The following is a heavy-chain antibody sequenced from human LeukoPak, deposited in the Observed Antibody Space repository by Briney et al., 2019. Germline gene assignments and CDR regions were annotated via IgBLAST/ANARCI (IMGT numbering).Heavy chain of an antibody. Sequence: GGSLRLSCAASGFTFSSYGMHWVRQAPGKGLEWVAFIRYDGSNKYYADSVKGRFTISRDNSKNTLYLQMNSLRAEDTAVYYCAKDLGSYSSSLYYWGQGTLVTVSS. D-gene: IGHD6-13*01. CDR1: GFTFSSYG. CDR3: AKDLGSYSSSLYY. CDR2: IRYDGSNK. V-gene: IGHV3-30*02. J-gene: IGHJ4*02.